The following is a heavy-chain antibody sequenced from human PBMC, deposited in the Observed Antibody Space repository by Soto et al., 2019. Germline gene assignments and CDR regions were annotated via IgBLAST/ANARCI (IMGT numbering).Heavy chain of an antibody. CDR1: GYTFTSYD. CDR2: MNPNSGDT. J-gene: IGHJ4*02. Sequence: QVQLVQSGAEVKKPGASVKVSCKASGYTFTSYDINWVRQATGQGPEWMGWMNPNSGDTHYAQTFQGRVTMTRNTSISTGDMELSSLRSEDTAMYYCARWYGGNSGDYWGQGTLVTVSS. V-gene: IGHV1-8*01. CDR3: ARWYGGNSGDY. D-gene: IGHD2-21*02.